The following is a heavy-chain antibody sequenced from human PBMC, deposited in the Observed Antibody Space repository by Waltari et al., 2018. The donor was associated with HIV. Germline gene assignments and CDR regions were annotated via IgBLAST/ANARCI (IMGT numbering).Heavy chain of an antibody. D-gene: IGHD3-3*01. V-gene: IGHV3-74*01. Sequence: EVQLVESGGGLVQPGGSLRLSCAASRFNFSRYWMHWVRQVPGKGLVWVSRVNGDASSTDYADSVRGRFTISRDNAKNTLYLQMNSLRAEDTAVYYCTRAVFWSGFFTDYFFDYWGQGTPVTVSS. CDR3: TRAVFWSGFFTDYFFDY. CDR1: RFNFSRYW. J-gene: IGHJ4*02. CDR2: VNGDASST.